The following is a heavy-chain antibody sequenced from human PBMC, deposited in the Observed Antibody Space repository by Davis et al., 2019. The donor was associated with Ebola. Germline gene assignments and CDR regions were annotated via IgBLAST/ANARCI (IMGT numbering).Heavy chain of an antibody. CDR2: INPSGGST. V-gene: IGHV1-46*01. CDR3: ASTKSVGCSGGSCYYYYYGMDV. J-gene: IGHJ6*02. Sequence: ASVKVSCKASGYTFTSYYMHWVRQAPGQGLEWMGIINPSGGSTSYAQKFQGRVTMTRDTSTSTVYMELSSLRSEDTAVYYCASTKSVGCSGGSCYYYYYGMDVWGQGTTVTVSS. CDR1: GYTFTSYY. D-gene: IGHD2-15*01.